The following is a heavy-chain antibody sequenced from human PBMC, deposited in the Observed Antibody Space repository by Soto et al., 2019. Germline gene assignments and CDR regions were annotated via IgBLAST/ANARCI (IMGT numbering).Heavy chain of an antibody. Sequence: QVQMVQSGAEVKKPGASVKVSCKASGYTFTSYGISWVRQAPGQGLERMGWISAYNGNTNYAQKLQGRVTMTTDTPTSTGYMELRSLISDDTAGYYCAGYRTGSGWYGNWFDAGCEGALVTASS. CDR2: ISAYNGNT. J-gene: IGHJ5*02. CDR3: AGYRTGSGWYGNWFDA. D-gene: IGHD6-19*01. V-gene: IGHV1-18*01. CDR1: GYTFTSYG.